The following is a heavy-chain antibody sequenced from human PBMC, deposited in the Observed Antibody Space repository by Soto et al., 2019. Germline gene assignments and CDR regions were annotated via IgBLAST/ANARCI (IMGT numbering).Heavy chain of an antibody. J-gene: IGHJ1*01. Sequence: EVNLLESGGGLVQPGESLRISCVGSGCTFKNYGMTWVRQAPGKGLEWVSGTTGSGANKHYADSVRGRFTISRDNSKKTLYLEMKSLRVEDTAVYYCAKDGDFGEDGPAEYFEHWGQGTLVTVSS. V-gene: IGHV3-23*01. CDR3: AKDGDFGEDGPAEYFEH. D-gene: IGHD4-17*01. CDR2: TTGSGANK. CDR1: GCTFKNYG.